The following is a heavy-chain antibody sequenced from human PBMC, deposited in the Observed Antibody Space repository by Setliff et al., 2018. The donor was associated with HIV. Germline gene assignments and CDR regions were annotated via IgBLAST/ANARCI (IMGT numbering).Heavy chain of an antibody. CDR3: ARGVNFDY. CDR2: MSKRGTY. Sequence: SETLSLTCTVSGGSVSSGAYFWSWIRQHPGKGLEWMGYMSKRGTYIINPSLESRMTMSVDTSKNQLYLRLKSVTAADTAVYYCARGVNFDYWGQGTQVTVSS. D-gene: IGHD3-3*01. J-gene: IGHJ4*02. V-gene: IGHV4-31*03. CDR1: GGSVSSGAYF.